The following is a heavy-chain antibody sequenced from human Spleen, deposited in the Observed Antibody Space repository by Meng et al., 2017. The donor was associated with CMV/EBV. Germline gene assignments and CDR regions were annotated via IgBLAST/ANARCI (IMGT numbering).Heavy chain of an antibody. CDR1: GYTFITYG. CDR3: ARERTGTYYFDY. V-gene: IGHV1-2*02. J-gene: IGHJ4*02. D-gene: IGHD1/OR15-1a*01. Sequence: ASVKVSCKASGYTFITYGISWVRQAPGQGLEWMGWINPNSGGTIYAQKFHGRVTVTRDTSITTAYMELNRLRSDDTAVYYCARERTGTYYFDYWGQGTLVTVSS. CDR2: INPNSGGT.